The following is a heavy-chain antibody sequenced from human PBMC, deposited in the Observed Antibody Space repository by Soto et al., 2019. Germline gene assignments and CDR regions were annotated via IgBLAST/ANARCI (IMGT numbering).Heavy chain of an antibody. CDR1: GFTFSSYA. CDR3: ARRGSGSYYDY. CDR2: ISGSSDST. Sequence: EVQLLESGGGLVQPGGSLRFSCAASGFTFSSYAMNWVRQAPGKGLEGVSVISGSSDSTYYADSVKGRFTISRDNSKNTLYLQMNSLRAEDTAIYYCARRGSGSYYDYWGQGTLVTVSS. V-gene: IGHV3-23*01. D-gene: IGHD1-26*01. J-gene: IGHJ4*02.